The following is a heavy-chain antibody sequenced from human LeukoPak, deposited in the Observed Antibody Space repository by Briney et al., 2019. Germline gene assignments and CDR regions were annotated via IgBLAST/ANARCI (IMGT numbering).Heavy chain of an antibody. V-gene: IGHV4-59*12. CDR2: ISYSGST. D-gene: IGHD4-17*01. Sequence: PSETLSLTCTVSGASISSYYWSWIRQPPGKGLEWIGYISYSGSTNYNPSLKSRVTISADTSKNQVSLTLSSVTAADTAVYYCARDVYGDYAFDHWGQGTLVTVSS. J-gene: IGHJ4*02. CDR3: ARDVYGDYAFDH. CDR1: GASISSYY.